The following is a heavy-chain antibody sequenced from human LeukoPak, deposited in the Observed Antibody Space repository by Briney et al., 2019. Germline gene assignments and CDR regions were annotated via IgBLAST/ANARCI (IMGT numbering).Heavy chain of an antibody. CDR1: GGSIRSSSYY. J-gene: IGHJ6*02. CDR3: ARGVCSGGSCYSDYYYYGMDV. V-gene: IGHV4-39*07. D-gene: IGHD2-15*01. Sequence: SETLSLTCSVSGGSIRSSSYYWGWIRQPPGKGLEWIGEINHSGSTNYNPSLKSRVTISVDTSKNQFSLKLSSVTAADTAVYYCARGVCSGGSCYSDYYYYGMDVWGQGTTVTVSS. CDR2: INHSGST.